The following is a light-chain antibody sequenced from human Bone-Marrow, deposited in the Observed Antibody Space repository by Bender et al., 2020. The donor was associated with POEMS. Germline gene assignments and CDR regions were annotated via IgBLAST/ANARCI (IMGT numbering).Light chain of an antibody. J-gene: IGLJ3*02. Sequence: QSALTQPASVSGSPGQSITISCTGTNSDIGTYNFVSGYQQRPGKAPQLLIFDVSDRPSGVSYRFSGSKSGTTASLTISGLQAEDEADYYCCSYTSSSTWVFGGGTKLTVL. CDR3: CSYTSSSTWV. V-gene: IGLV2-14*03. CDR1: NSDIGTYNF. CDR2: DVS.